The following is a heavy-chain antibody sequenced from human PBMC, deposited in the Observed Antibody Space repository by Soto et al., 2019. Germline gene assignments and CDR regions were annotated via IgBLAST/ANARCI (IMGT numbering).Heavy chain of an antibody. CDR3: AKSPLTYSSSLISNWFDP. CDR1: GFTFSSYG. Sequence: PGGSLRLSCAAPGFTFSSYGMHWVRQAPGKGLEWVAVISYDGSNKYYADSVKGRFTISRDNSKNTLYLQMNSLRAEDTAVYYCAKSPLTYSSSLISNWFDPWGQGTLVTVSS. V-gene: IGHV3-30*18. CDR2: ISYDGSNK. J-gene: IGHJ5*02. D-gene: IGHD6-6*01.